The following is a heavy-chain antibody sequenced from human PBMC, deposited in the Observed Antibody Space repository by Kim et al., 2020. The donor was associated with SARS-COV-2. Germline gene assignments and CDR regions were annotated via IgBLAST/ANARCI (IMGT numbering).Heavy chain of an antibody. D-gene: IGHD6-19*01. Sequence: YAQKLQGRVTMTTDTSTSTAYMELRSLRSDDTAVYYCARAVERAVAVSRYWGQGTLVTVSS. V-gene: IGHV1-18*01. CDR3: ARAVERAVAVSRY. J-gene: IGHJ4*02.